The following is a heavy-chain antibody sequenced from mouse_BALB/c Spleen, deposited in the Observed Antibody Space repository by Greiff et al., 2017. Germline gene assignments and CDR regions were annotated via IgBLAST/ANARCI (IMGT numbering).Heavy chain of an antibody. CDR3: ARSGYGSFYYAMDY. CDR1: GYTFTDYV. D-gene: IGHD1-1*01. J-gene: IGHJ4*01. Sequence: VKLQQSGPELVKPGASVKMSCKASGYTFTDYVISWVKQRTGQGLEWIGEIYPGSGSTYYNEKFKGKATLTADKSSNTAYMQLSSLTSEDSAVYFCARSGYGSFYYAMDYWGQGTSVTVSS. V-gene: IGHV1-77*01. CDR2: IYPGSGST.